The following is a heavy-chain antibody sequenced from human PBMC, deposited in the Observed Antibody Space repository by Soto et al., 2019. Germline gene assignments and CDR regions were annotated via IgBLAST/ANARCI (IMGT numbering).Heavy chain of an antibody. CDR2: ISWNSGSI. V-gene: IGHV3-9*01. CDR1: GFTFDDYA. J-gene: IGHJ6*03. CDR3: AKDKWDWNYGQDYYYYYMDV. Sequence: SLKISCAASGFTFDDYAMHWVRQAPGKGLEWVSGISWNSGSIGYADSVKGRFTISRDNAKNSLYLQMNSLRAEDTALYYCAKDKWDWNYGQDYYYYYMDVWGKGTTVTVSS. D-gene: IGHD1-7*01.